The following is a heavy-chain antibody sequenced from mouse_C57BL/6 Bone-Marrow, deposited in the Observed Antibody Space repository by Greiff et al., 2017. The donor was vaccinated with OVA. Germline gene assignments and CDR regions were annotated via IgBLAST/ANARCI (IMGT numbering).Heavy chain of an antibody. Sequence: VQLQQSGPELVKPGASVKISCKASGYSFTDYNMNWVKQSNGKSLEWIGVINPNYGTTSYNQKFKGKATLTVDQSSSTAYMQLNSLTSEDSAVYYCAREGIYYGNYEDYAMDYWGQGTSVTVAS. CDR3: AREGIYYGNYEDYAMDY. CDR2: INPNYGTT. D-gene: IGHD2-1*01. J-gene: IGHJ4*01. V-gene: IGHV1-39*01. CDR1: GYSFTDYN.